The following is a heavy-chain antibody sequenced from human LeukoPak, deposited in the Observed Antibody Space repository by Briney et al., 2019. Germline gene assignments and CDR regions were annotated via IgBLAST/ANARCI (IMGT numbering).Heavy chain of an antibody. Sequence: SETLSLTCTVSGGSISSSSYYWGWIRQPPGKGLEWIGSIYYSGSTYYNPSLKSRVSISVDTSKNQFSLKLTSVTAADTAVYYCARQVPYSSSWYIFYYYYMDVWGKGTTVTVSS. CDR3: ARQVPYSSSWYIFYYYYMDV. V-gene: IGHV4-39*07. D-gene: IGHD6-13*01. CDR2: IYYSGST. CDR1: GGSISSSSYY. J-gene: IGHJ6*03.